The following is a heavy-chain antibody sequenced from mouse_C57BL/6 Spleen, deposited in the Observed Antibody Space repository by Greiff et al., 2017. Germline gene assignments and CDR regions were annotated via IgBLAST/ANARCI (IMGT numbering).Heavy chain of an antibody. V-gene: IGHV1-64*01. J-gene: IGHJ4*01. CDR2: IYPNSGST. D-gene: IGHD2-4*01. CDR3: ARYEDDDYDVRYAMDY. CDR1: GYTFTSYW. Sequence: VKLQQPGAELVKPGASVKLSCKASGYTFTSYWMNWVKQRPGQGLEWIGMIYPNSGSTNYNEKFKSKATLTVDKSSITAYMQLSILTSEASAVYYCARYEDDDYDVRYAMDYWGQGTSVTVSS.